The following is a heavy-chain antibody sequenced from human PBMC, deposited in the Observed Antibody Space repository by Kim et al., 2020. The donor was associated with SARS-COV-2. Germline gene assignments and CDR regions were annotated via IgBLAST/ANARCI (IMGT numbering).Heavy chain of an antibody. CDR2: IIPMFGTA. J-gene: IGHJ6*01. CDR3: ANYDVLTGYYNDFYYGMDV. V-gene: IGHV1-69*06. D-gene: IGHD3-9*01. Sequence: SVKVSCKASGGTFSNFGFSWVRQAPGQGLEWMGGIIPMFGTANYAQKFQGRVTITADKSTSTTYMELSSLRSEDTAVYYCANYDVLTGYYNDFYYGMDV. CDR1: GGTFSNFG.